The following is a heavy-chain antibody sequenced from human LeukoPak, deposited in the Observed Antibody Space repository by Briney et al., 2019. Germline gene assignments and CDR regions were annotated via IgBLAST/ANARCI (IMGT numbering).Heavy chain of an antibody. D-gene: IGHD1-26*01. CDR1: GGSISNSY. V-gene: IGHV4-4*07. Sequence: SETLSLTCSVSGGSISNSYWSWIRQPAGKGLEWLGRIYSSGSTTYNPSLKSRATLPVDTSKNQFSLKLSSVTAADTAVYYCARDVVGSVYYWGQGTLVTVSS. J-gene: IGHJ4*02. CDR2: IYSSGST. CDR3: ARDVVGSVYY.